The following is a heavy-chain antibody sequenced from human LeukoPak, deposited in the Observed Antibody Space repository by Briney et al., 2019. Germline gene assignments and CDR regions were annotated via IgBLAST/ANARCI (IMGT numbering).Heavy chain of an antibody. J-gene: IGHJ6*02. CDR3: AKGFLESSYGMDV. D-gene: IGHD3-3*01. Sequence: GGSLRLSCAASGFTFSSYGMHWFRQAPGKGLEWVAVISYGGSNKYYADSVKGRFTISRDNSKNSLYLQMNSLRAEDTALYYCAKGFLESSYGMDVWGQGTTVTVSS. CDR2: ISYGGSNK. CDR1: GFTFSSYG. V-gene: IGHV3-30*18.